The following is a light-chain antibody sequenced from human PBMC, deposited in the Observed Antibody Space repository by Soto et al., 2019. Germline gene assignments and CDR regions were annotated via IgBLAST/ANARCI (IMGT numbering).Light chain of an antibody. CDR2: SNN. CDR3: SSYSGSNTVL. V-gene: IGLV1-47*02. CDR1: SSNIGGSNY. J-gene: IGLJ2*01. Sequence: QSVLTQPPSASGTPGQRVTISCSGSSSNIGGSNYAYWYQQFPGTAPKLVIHSNNLRPSGVPARFSGSKSGNTASLTVSGLQAEDESDYYCSSYSGSNTVLFGGGTKLTVL.